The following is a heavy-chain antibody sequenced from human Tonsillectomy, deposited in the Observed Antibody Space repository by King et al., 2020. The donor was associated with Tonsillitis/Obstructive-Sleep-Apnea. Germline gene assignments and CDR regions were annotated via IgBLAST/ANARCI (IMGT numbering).Heavy chain of an antibody. V-gene: IGHV3-23*04. J-gene: IGHJ4*02. CDR3: AKRFYTSSGHFDS. D-gene: IGHD6-6*01. Sequence: VQLVESGGGLVQPGGSLRLSCAASGFTFSNYAMSWVRRAPGRGLEWVSAITGNGAVADYADSVKGRFPISRDNSMNTLFLQMNSLRAEDTAVYYCAKRFYTSSGHFDSWGQGTLVAVSS. CDR1: GFTFSNYA. CDR2: ITGNGAVA.